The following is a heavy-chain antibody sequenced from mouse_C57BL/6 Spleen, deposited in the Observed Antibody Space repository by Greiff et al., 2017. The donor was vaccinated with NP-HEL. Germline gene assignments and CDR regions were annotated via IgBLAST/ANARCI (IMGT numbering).Heavy chain of an antibody. Sequence: QVQLKQSGAELVRPGASVTLSCKASGYTFTDYEMHWVKQTPVHGLEWIGAIDPETGGTAYNQKFKGKAILTADKSSSTAYMELRSLTSEDSAVYYCTVNYRLYFDVWGTGTTVTVSS. J-gene: IGHJ1*03. V-gene: IGHV1-15*01. CDR2: IDPETGGT. CDR3: TVNYRLYFDV. D-gene: IGHD2-1*01. CDR1: GYTFTDYE.